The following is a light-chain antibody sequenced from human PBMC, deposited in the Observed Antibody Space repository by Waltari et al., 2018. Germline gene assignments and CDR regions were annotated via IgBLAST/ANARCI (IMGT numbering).Light chain of an antibody. J-gene: IGKJ1*01. V-gene: IGKV3-20*01. CDR3: QQYGSSPWT. Sequence: EIVLTQSPGTLSLSPGDRATLSCRASQSVSSSYLAWYQQKPGQGPRLLIYAASSRATGIPDRFSGSGSGTDFTLTISRLEPEDFAVYYCQQYGSSPWTFGRGTRVEIK. CDR2: AAS. CDR1: QSVSSSY.